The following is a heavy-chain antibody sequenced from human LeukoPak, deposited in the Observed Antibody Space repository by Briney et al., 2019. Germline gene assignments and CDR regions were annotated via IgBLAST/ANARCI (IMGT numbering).Heavy chain of an antibody. V-gene: IGHV1-2*02. J-gene: IGHJ4*02. Sequence: ASVKVSCKASGGTFSGYAISWVRQAPGQGLEWMGWVNPNSGGTNYAQKFQGRVTMTRDTSISTAYMELSRLRSDDTAVYYCARDVDSSPTIDYWGQGTLVTVSS. D-gene: IGHD6-13*01. CDR1: GGTFSGYA. CDR2: VNPNSGGT. CDR3: ARDVDSSPTIDY.